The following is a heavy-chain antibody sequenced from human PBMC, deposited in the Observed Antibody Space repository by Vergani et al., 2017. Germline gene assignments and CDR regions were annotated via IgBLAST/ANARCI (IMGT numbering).Heavy chain of an antibody. V-gene: IGHV3-33*01. CDR2: IWYDGSNK. J-gene: IGHJ1*01. CDR3: ARGGVRVLLLAEYLQN. Sequence: QVQLVESGGGVVQPGRSLRLSCAASGFTFSSYGMHWVRQAPGKGLEWVAVIWYDGSNKYYADSVKGRFTISRDNSKNTLYLQMNSLRAEDTAVYYCARGGVRVLLLAEYLQNWGQGTLVTVSS. D-gene: IGHD3-10*01. CDR1: GFTFSSYG.